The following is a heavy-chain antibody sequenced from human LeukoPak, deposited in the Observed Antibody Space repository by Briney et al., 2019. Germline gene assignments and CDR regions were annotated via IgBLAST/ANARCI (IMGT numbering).Heavy chain of an antibody. V-gene: IGHV1-24*01. CDR2: FDPEDGET. CDR3: ATRRFLEWSFDY. Sequence: ASVKVSCKVSVYTLTGISMHWVRQAPGKGLEWMGGFDPEDGETIYAQKFQGRVTMTEDTSTDTAYMELSSLRSEDTAVYYWATRRFLEWSFDYWGQGTLVTVSS. D-gene: IGHD3-3*01. CDR1: VYTLTGIS. J-gene: IGHJ4*02.